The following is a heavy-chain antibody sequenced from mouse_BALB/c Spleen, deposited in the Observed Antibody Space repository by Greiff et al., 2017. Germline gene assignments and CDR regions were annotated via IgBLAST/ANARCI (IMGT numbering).Heavy chain of an antibody. Sequence: EVQGVESGGGLVKPGGSLKLSCAASGFTFSDYYMYWVRQTPEKRLEWVATISDGGSYTYYPDSVKGRFTISRDNAKNNLYLQMSSLKSEDTAMYYCARGLTGTYFDYWGQGTTLTVSS. CDR2: ISDGGSYT. J-gene: IGHJ2*01. CDR1: GFTFSDYY. V-gene: IGHV5-4*02. D-gene: IGHD3-1*01. CDR3: ARGLTGTYFDY.